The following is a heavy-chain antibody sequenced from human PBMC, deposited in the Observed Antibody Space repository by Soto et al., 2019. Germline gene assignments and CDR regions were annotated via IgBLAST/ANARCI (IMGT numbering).Heavy chain of an antibody. V-gene: IGHV1-18*01. CDR3: ARGGIVAVPAALSSYHDYTNYRFDS. Sequence: QVHLVQSVAEVKKPGASVKVSCKASGYTFTDYGITWVRQAPGQGLEWVGWISSYNGNTNYAQKLQGRVTMTTDISTTMTYMELRSLTSADTAVYYCARGGIVAVPAALSSYHDYTNYRFDSWGQGTLVTVSS. J-gene: IGHJ4*02. D-gene: IGHD2-2*01. CDR1: GYTFTDYG. CDR2: ISSYNGNT.